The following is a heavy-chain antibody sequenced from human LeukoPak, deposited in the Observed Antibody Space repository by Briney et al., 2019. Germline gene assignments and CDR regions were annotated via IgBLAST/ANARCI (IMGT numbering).Heavy chain of an antibody. CDR1: GFTFSSYS. V-gene: IGHV3-48*02. Sequence: PGGSLRLSCAASGFTFSSYSMNWVRQAPGKGLEWVSYISSSSSTIYYADSVKGRFTISRDNAKNSLYLQMNSLRDEDTAVYYCARDPGDYVGNDAFDIWGQGTMVTVSS. D-gene: IGHD4-17*01. CDR3: ARDPGDYVGNDAFDI. CDR2: ISSSSSTI. J-gene: IGHJ3*02.